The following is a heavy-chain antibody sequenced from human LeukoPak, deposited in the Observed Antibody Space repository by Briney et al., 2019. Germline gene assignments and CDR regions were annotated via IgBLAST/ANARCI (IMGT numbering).Heavy chain of an antibody. D-gene: IGHD3-22*01. CDR1: GYTLTELS. Sequence: ASVKVSCKASGYTLTELSMHWVRQAPGKGLEWMGGFDPEDGETIYAQKFQGRVTMTEDTSTDTAYMELSSLRSEDTAVYYCATDGDYYDSSGYSWFDPWGQGTLVTVSS. CDR3: ATDGDYYDSSGYSWFDP. V-gene: IGHV1-24*01. J-gene: IGHJ5*02. CDR2: FDPEDGET.